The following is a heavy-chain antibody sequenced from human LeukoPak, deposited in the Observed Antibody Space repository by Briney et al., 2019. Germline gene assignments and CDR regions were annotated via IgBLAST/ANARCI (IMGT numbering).Heavy chain of an antibody. CDR2: ISRRSRHV. D-gene: IGHD1-26*01. J-gene: IGHJ4*02. Sequence: GGSLRLSCTASGFSFSDYSMNWVRQAPGKGLEWVSSISRRSRHVYYADSVKGRFTISRDNAKNSLYLQMNSLRAEDTAVYYCTRGVSGSYNYGFDYWGQGTLVTVSS. CDR3: TRGVSGSYNYGFDY. V-gene: IGHV3-21*01. CDR1: GFSFSDYS.